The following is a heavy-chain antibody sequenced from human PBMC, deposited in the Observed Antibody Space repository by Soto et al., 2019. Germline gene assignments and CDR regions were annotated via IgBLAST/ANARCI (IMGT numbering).Heavy chain of an antibody. J-gene: IGHJ2*01. CDR2: IHGDGDYT. CDR1: GFSFSCCA. CDR3: AENCGQGGFNTWSLDV. V-gene: IGHV3-23*01. D-gene: IGHD2-21*01. Sequence: EMQVLESGGGLVQPGGSLRLSCVASGFSFSCCAMSWVRQAPGRGLEWVSTIHGDGDYTHYTDSVRGRFTILRDNSRNTDYADKNKNTMGDRDKYYHAENCGQGGFNTWSLDVLGRGTPVTVSS.